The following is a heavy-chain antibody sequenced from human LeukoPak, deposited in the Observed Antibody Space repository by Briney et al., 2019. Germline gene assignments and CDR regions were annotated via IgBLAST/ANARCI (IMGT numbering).Heavy chain of an antibody. CDR2: MSGSGGSI. Sequence: GGSLRLSCAASGFTFSSYAMSWVRQAPGKGREWGSSMSGSGGSIHYADSVKGRFTISRDNSKNTLYLQMNSLRAEDTAVYYCAKDPTATGIDIWGQGTMVTVSS. V-gene: IGHV3-23*01. J-gene: IGHJ3*02. CDR3: AKDPTATGIDI. CDR1: GFTFSSYA. D-gene: IGHD5-18*01.